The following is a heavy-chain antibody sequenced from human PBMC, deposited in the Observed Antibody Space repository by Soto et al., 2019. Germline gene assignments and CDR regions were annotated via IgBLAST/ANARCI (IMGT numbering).Heavy chain of an antibody. D-gene: IGHD3-10*01. CDR2: VHDSWGS. CDR1: GGSISSYY. Sequence: QVPLQESGPGLVKPSETLSLSCTVSGGSISSYYWSWIRQPPGKGLEWIGYVHDSWGSHYNPSLKSRVAISLDTSRSQFALKLTSVTATDPAMYYCGRQGFGALPGLVDVWGQGTTVTVSS. V-gene: IGHV4-59*08. J-gene: IGHJ6*02. CDR3: GRQGFGALPGLVDV.